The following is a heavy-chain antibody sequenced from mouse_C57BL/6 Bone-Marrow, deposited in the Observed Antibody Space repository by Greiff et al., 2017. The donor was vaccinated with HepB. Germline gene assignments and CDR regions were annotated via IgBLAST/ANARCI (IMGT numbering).Heavy chain of an antibody. CDR2: ISSGSSTI. CDR1: GFTFSDYG. J-gene: IGHJ4*01. D-gene: IGHD1-1*01. V-gene: IGHV5-17*01. CDR3: ARDYYGSSYYAMDY. Sequence: EVQGVESGGGLVQPGGSLKLSCAASGFTFSDYGMHWVRQAPEKGLEWVAYISSGSSTIYYADTVKGRFTISRDNAKNTLFLQMTSLRSEDTAMYYCARDYYGSSYYAMDYWGQGTSVTVSS.